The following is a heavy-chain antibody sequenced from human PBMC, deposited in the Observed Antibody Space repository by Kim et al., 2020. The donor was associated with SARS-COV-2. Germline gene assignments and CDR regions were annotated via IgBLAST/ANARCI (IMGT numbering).Heavy chain of an antibody. CDR1: GFTFRSYW. Sequence: GGSLRLSCAASGFTFRSYWMSWVRQAPGKGLEWVTNIKEDGSEKYNVDSVKGRFTISRDNAKNSLYLQMNSLRAEDTAVYYCARDVPDYSDYVFEGHYYMDVWGKGTTVTVSS. J-gene: IGHJ6*03. D-gene: IGHD4-17*01. CDR2: IKEDGSEK. CDR3: ARDVPDYSDYVFEGHYYMDV. V-gene: IGHV3-7*01.